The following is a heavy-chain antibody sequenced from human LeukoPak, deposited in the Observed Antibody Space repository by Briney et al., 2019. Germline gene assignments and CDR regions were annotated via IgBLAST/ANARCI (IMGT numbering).Heavy chain of an antibody. CDR1: GASISSYY. CDR3: ARDSVSSPGGFDP. V-gene: IGHV4-4*07. Sequence: PSETLSLTCTVSGASISSYYWSWIRQPAGKGLEWIGRIYTSGSTNYNPSLKSRVTMSVDTSKNRFSLKLSSVTAADTAVYYCARDSVSSPGGFDPWAREPWSPSPQ. J-gene: IGHJ5*02. D-gene: IGHD6-13*01. CDR2: IYTSGST.